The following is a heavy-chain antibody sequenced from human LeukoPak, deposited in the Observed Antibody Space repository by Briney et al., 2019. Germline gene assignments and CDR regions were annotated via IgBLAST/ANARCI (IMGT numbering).Heavy chain of an antibody. J-gene: IGHJ6*02. D-gene: IGHD7-27*01. Sequence: GGSLRLSCAASGSTFSIYAITWVRPATGRGLDWDSAISGSGDSTYYADSVKGRFTTSRDNSKSTLYLQMNNLRAEDTAVYYGANDLTGGSYYCAMDVWGPGTTVTVSS. CDR1: GSTFSIYA. CDR3: ANDLTGGSYYCAMDV. CDR2: ISGSGDST. V-gene: IGHV3-23*01.